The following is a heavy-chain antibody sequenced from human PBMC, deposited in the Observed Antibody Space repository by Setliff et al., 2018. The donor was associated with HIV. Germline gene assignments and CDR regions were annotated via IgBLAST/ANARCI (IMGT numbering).Heavy chain of an antibody. CDR3: ARQIWNESPGYGFDP. CDR2: IYYSGST. CDR1: GYSMSSGYY. Sequence: SETLSLTCGVSGYSMSSGYYWGWIRQPPGKGLEWIGSIYYSGSTHYNPSLKSRVTVSKDTTKNQLSLRLSSVTAADTAVYYCARQIWNESPGYGFDPWGQGTLVTVSS. D-gene: IGHD3-22*01. V-gene: IGHV4-38-2*01. J-gene: IGHJ5*02.